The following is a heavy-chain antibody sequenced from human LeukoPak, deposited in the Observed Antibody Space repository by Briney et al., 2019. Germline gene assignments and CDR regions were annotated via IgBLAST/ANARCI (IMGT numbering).Heavy chain of an antibody. CDR3: ARPYCSSTSCYTGGWFDP. V-gene: IGHV4-39*01. CDR1: GGSISSSSYY. CDR2: IYYSGST. Sequence: SETLSLTCTVSGGSISSSSYYWGWIRQPPGKGLEWIGSIYYSGSTYYNPSLKSRVTISVDTSKNQFSLKLSSVTAADTAVYYCARPYCSSTSCYTGGWFDPWGQGTLVTVSS. J-gene: IGHJ5*02. D-gene: IGHD2-2*02.